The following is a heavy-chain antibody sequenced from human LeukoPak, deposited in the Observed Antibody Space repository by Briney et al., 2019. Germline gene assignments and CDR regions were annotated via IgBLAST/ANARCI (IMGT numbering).Heavy chain of an antibody. J-gene: IGHJ4*02. CDR2: ISGTGGSA. CDR1: GFTFGSFA. V-gene: IGHV3-23*01. Sequence: GGSLRLSCAASGFTFGSFAMSWVRQAPGKGLEWASTISGTGGSAYYADSVKGRFTISRDNSKNTLYLQMNSLRAEDTAVYYCAPHGGYSSSWPPDYWGQGTLVTVSS. CDR3: APHGGYSSSWPPDY. D-gene: IGHD6-13*01.